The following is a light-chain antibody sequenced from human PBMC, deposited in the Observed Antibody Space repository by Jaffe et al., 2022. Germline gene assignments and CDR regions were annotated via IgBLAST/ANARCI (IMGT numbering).Light chain of an antibody. CDR3: QQYNSFPCT. V-gene: IGKV1-5*03. Sequence: DIQMTQSPSTLSASVGNRVTMTCRASQGISRWLAWYQQKPGKAPKLLIYEASGLQSGVPSRFSGGGSGTAFTLTIDNLQPDDFATYYCQQYNSFPCTFGQGTKVDIK. CDR2: EAS. J-gene: IGKJ2*02. CDR1: QGISRW.